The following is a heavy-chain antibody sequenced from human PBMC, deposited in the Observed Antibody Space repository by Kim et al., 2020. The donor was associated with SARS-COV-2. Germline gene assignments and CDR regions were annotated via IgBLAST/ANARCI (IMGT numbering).Heavy chain of an antibody. CDR3: AREYSTRPLDY. V-gene: IGHV3-30*01. Sequence: KNAADTVKGRFTISRDNSKNTLYLQMNSLRAEDTAVYYCAREYSTRPLDYWGQGTLVTVSS. J-gene: IGHJ4*02. CDR2: K. D-gene: IGHD6-13*01.